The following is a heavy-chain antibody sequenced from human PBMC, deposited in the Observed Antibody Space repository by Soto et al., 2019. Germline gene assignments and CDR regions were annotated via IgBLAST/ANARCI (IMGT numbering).Heavy chain of an antibody. J-gene: IGHJ5*02. CDR2: IIPIFGTA. D-gene: IGHD3-10*01. V-gene: IGHV1-69*13. Sequence: SVKVSCKAYGGTFSSYAISWVRQAPGQGLEWMGGIIPIFGTANYAQKFQGRVTITADESTSTAYMELSSLRSEDTAVYYCARGGRFGELPNWFDPWGQGTLVTVSS. CDR1: GGTFSSYA. CDR3: ARGGRFGELPNWFDP.